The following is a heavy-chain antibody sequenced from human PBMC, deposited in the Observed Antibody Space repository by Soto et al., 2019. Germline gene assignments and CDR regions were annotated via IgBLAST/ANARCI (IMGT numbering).Heavy chain of an antibody. J-gene: IGHJ5*02. CDR2: INHVGGT. CDR3: VRIRYQLPSSVLWLDP. V-gene: IGHV4-34*01. Sequence: PAETLSLTCAVYGGFLSESYWTWIRQPPGKGLEWVGEINHVGGTNYNPSPKSRVTMSVDTSQHQFSLRLISVTAADTAMYFCVRIRYQLPSSVLWLDPWGQGTPVTVSS. CDR1: GGFLSESY. D-gene: IGHD3-16*01.